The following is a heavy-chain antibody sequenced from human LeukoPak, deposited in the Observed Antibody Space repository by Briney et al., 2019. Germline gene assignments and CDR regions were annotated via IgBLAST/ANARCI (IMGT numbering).Heavy chain of an antibody. CDR3: ARAGRTYDYIWGSYRYLWFDP. V-gene: IGHV3-21*01. CDR1: GFAFGSYS. J-gene: IGHJ5*02. D-gene: IGHD3-16*02. CDR2: ISRSSSYI. Sequence: GGSLRLSCAASGFAFGSYSMNWVREAPGKGLEWVSSISRSSSYIYYADSVKGRFTISRDNAKNSLYLQMNSLRAEDTAVYYCARAGRTYDYIWGSYRYLWFDPWGQGTLVTVSS.